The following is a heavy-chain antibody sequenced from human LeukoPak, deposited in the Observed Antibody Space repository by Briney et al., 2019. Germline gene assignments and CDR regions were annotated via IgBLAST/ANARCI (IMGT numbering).Heavy chain of an antibody. V-gene: IGHV1-18*01. CDR1: GYTFTSYG. Sequence: ASVKVSCKASGYTFTSYGISWVRQAPGQGLEWMGWISAYNGNTNYAQKLQGRVTMSTDTSTSTAYMELRSLRSDDTAVYYCARVGDFWSGYYSRLGYYFDYWGQGTLVTVSS. CDR2: ISAYNGNT. J-gene: IGHJ4*02. CDR3: ARVGDFWSGYYSRLGYYFDY. D-gene: IGHD3-3*01.